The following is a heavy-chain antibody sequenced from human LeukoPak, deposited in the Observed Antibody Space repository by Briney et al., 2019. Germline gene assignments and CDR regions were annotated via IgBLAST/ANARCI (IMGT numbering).Heavy chain of an antibody. CDR1: GFTFSNAW. V-gene: IGHV3-15*01. J-gene: IGHJ5*02. D-gene: IGHD3-3*01. CDR3: TTDNRYYDFWSGYYTNWFDP. Sequence: GGSLRLSCAASGFTFSNAWMSWVRQAPGKGLEWVGRIKGKTDGGTTDYAAPVKGRFTISRDDSKNTLYLQMNSLKTEDTAVYYCTTDNRYYDFWSGYYTNWFDPWGQGTLVTVSS. CDR2: IKGKTDGGTT.